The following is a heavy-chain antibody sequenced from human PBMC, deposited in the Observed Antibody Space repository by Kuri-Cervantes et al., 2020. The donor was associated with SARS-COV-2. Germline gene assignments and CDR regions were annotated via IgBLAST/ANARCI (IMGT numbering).Heavy chain of an antibody. V-gene: IGHV3-30*04. D-gene: IGHD1-14*01. CDR1: GFTFSSYA. J-gene: IGHJ4*02. CDR2: ISYDGSNK. CDR3: VRSHMSSGTYNY. Sequence: GESLKISCAASGFTFSSYAMHWVRQAPGKGLEWVAVISYDGSNKYYADSVKGRFTISRDNAKNTLYLQMNSLRAEDTAVYYCVRSHMSSGTYNYWGQGTLVTVSS.